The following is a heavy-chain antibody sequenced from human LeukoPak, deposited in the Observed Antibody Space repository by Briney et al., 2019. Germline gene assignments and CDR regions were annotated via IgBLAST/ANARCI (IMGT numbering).Heavy chain of an antibody. CDR1: GGTSSSYA. Sequence: GASVKVSCKASGGTSSSYAISWVRQAPGQGLEWMGRIIPIFGTANYAQKFQGRVTITTDESTSTAYMELSSLRSEDTAVYYCAREDIVVVPAANLLWGQGTLVTVSS. D-gene: IGHD2-2*01. V-gene: IGHV1-69*05. J-gene: IGHJ4*02. CDR3: AREDIVVVPAANLL. CDR2: IIPIFGTA.